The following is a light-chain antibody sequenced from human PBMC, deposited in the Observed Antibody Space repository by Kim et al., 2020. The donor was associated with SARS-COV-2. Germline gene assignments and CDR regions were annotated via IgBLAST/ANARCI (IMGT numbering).Light chain of an antibody. CDR1: KLGDKY. J-gene: IGLJ2*01. CDR3: QAWDSSAVV. CDR2: QDS. Sequence: VSPGQTASITCSGDKLGDKYACWYQQKPGQSPVLVIYQDSKRPSGIPERFSGSNSGNTATLTISGTQAMDEADYYCQAWDSSAVVFGGGTQLTVL. V-gene: IGLV3-1*01.